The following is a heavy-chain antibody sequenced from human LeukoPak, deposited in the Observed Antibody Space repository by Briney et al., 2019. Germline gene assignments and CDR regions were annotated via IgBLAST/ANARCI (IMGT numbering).Heavy chain of an antibody. CDR1: GGSISSSSYY. CDR3: AREVISSSWYGRLGYYYYMDV. CDR2: IYYSGST. D-gene: IGHD6-13*01. J-gene: IGHJ6*03. V-gene: IGHV4-61*01. Sequence: SETLSLTCTVSGGSISSSSYYWGWIRQPPGKGLEWIGYIYYSGSTNYNPSLKSRVTISVDTSKNQFSLKLSSVTAADTAVYYCAREVISSSWYGRLGYYYYMDVWGKGTTVTISS.